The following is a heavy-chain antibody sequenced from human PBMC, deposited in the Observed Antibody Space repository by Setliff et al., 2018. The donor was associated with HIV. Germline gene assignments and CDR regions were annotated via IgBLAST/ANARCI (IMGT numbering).Heavy chain of an antibody. J-gene: IGHJ4*02. CDR3: AKLAADCSSTSCDDY. CDR1: GFTFSSYG. D-gene: IGHD2-2*01. Sequence: GESLKISCAASGFTFSSYGMHWVRQAPGKGLEWVAFIRYDGSNKYYADSVKGRFTISRDNSKNTLYLQMNSLRAEDTAVYYCAKLAADCSSTSCDDYWGQGTLVT. CDR2: IRYDGSNK. V-gene: IGHV3-30*02.